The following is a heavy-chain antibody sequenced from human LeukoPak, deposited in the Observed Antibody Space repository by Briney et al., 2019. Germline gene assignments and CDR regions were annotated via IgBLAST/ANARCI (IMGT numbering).Heavy chain of an antibody. CDR3: ARDSTGYYYVGEANWFDP. CDR2: IRYDGRNK. V-gene: IGHV3-30*02. D-gene: IGHD3-22*01. CDR1: GFTFSTYG. Sequence: GGSLRLSCAASGFTFSTYGMHWVRQAPGKGLEWVAFIRYDGRNKYYADSVKDRFTISRDNAKNSLYLQMNSLRAEDTAVYYCARDSTGYYYVGEANWFDPWGQGTLVTVSS. J-gene: IGHJ5*02.